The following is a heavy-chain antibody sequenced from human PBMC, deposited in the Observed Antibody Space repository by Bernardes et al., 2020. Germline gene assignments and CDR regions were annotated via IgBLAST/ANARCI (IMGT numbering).Heavy chain of an antibody. J-gene: IGHJ4*02. V-gene: IGHV3-23*01. D-gene: IGHD6-13*01. CDR1: GFTFSRYT. CDR2: ISNSGNIT. CDR3: VKGGGSWFDY. Sequence: GGSLRLSCAASGFTFSRYTMTWVRRAPGKGLEWVSSISNSGNITYYADSVKGRFTISRDNSMSTLYLQVNRMRADDTAVYYCVKGGGSWFDYWGQGTLATVSS.